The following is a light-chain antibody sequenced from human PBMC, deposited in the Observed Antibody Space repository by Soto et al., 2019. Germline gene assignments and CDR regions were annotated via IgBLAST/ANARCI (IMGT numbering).Light chain of an antibody. Sequence: DIQMTQSPSTLSASVGDRVTITCRASQNVRDWLAWYQQKPGKAPRLLISGASSLGSGVPGRFSGSGSGTEFTLTISNLQPDDVAVYYCQQYGSSGTLGQGTKVDIK. V-gene: IGKV1-5*01. CDR3: QQYGSSGT. CDR2: GAS. J-gene: IGKJ1*01. CDR1: QNVRDW.